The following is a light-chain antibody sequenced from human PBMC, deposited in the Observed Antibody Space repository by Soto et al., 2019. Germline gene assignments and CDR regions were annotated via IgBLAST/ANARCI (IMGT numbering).Light chain of an antibody. Sequence: EIVLTQSPGTLSLSPGERATLSCRASQSVSSSYLAWYQQKPGQAPRLLIYGASSRATGIPDRFSGSGSGTDFTLTISSLEPEDFAVYDCQQYGSSPPITFGRGTRLEIK. V-gene: IGKV3-20*01. CDR1: QSVSSSY. CDR2: GAS. J-gene: IGKJ5*01. CDR3: QQYGSSPPIT.